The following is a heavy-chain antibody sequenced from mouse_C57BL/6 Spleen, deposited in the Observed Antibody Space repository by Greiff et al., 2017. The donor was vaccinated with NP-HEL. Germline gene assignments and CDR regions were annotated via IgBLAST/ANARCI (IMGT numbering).Heavy chain of an antibody. CDR2: LSTGCGST. V-gene: IGHV1-66*01. CDR1: GYSFTSYY. J-gene: IGHJ4*01. CDR3: ARSGNSMGY. Sequence: VQLQQSGPELVKPGASVKISCKASGYSFTSYYIHWVKQRPGQGLEWIGCLSTGCGSTNYPEKFTGQATLTADTSSSTAYMQLSSLTSEDSAVYDCARSGNSMGYWGQGTSVTVSS. D-gene: IGHD1-1*01.